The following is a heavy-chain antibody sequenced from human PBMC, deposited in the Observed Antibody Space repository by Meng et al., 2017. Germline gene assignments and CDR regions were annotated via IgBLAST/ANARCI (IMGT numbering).Heavy chain of an antibody. J-gene: IGHJ4*02. V-gene: IGHV1-2*06. CDR1: GYTFTGYY. Sequence: ASVKVSCKASGYTFTGYYMHWVRQAPGQGLEWMGRINPNSGGTNYAQKFQGRVTMTRDTSISTAYMELSRLRSDDTAVYYCAGRGYSYGSFLGYWGQGTLVTVSS. CDR2: INPNSGGT. D-gene: IGHD5-18*01. CDR3: AGRGYSYGSFLGY.